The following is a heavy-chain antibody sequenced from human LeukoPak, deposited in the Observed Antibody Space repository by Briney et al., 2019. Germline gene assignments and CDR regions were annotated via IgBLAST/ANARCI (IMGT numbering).Heavy chain of an antibody. CDR1: GYSISSGYY. V-gene: IGHV4-38-2*02. CDR2: IYHSGST. Sequence: SETLSLTCTVSGYSISSGYYWGWIRQPPGKGLEWIGSIYHSGSTYYNPSLKSRVTISVDTSKNQFSLKLSSVTAADTAVYYCARVPDGYEDYWGQGTLVTVSS. J-gene: IGHJ4*02. D-gene: IGHD5-24*01. CDR3: ARVPDGYEDY.